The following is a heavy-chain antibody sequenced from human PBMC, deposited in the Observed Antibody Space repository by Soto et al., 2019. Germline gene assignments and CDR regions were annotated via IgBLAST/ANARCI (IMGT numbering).Heavy chain of an antibody. J-gene: IGHJ6*02. Sequence: QLQLQESGSGLVKPSQTLSLTCAVSGGSISSGGYSWSWIRQPPGKGLEWIGYIYHSGSTYYNPSLKSRVTTKVDRSKNQFSLKLSSVPAADTAVYYCARVRMAAPPSGRYYYGMDVWGQGSTVTVSS. V-gene: IGHV4-30-2*01. CDR1: GGSISSGGYS. CDR3: ARVRMAAPPSGRYYYGMDV. CDR2: IYHSGST. D-gene: IGHD6-25*01.